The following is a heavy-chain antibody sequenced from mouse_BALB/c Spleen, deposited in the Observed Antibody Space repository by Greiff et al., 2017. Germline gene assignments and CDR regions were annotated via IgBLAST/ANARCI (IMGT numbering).Heavy chain of an antibody. J-gene: IGHJ2*01. V-gene: IGHV5-6-4*01. CDR1: GFTFSSYA. CDR3: TRGDFDY. Sequence: DVKLVESGGGLVKPGGSLKLSCAASGFTFSSYAMSWVRQTPEKRLEWVASISSGGSTHYPDSVKGRFTISRDNAKNTLYLQMSSLKSEDTAMYYCTRGDFDYWGQGTTLTVSS. CDR2: ISSGGST.